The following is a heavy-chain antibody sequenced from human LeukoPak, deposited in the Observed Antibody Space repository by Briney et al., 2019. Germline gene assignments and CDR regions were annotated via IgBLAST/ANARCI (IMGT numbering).Heavy chain of an antibody. CDR3: ARAAFVLFLLDS. V-gene: IGHV3-48*03. Sequence: GGSLRLSRAASGFTLSSYEMNCVREAPGKGLQCVSSISSSVSTMYYADSVQGRFTISRDNAKNTLYLQLNSLRAEDTALYYCARAAFVLFLLDSWGQGTLVTVSS. J-gene: IGHJ4*02. CDR2: ISSSVSTM. CDR1: GFTLSSYE. D-gene: IGHD2-21*01.